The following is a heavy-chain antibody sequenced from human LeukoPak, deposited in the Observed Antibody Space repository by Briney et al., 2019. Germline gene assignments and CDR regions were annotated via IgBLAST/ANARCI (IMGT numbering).Heavy chain of an antibody. CDR3: AKEGLISGWTYHFDH. CDR2: IAYDGSNK. J-gene: IGHJ4*01. V-gene: IGHV3-30*18. Sequence: PGGSLRLSCAASEFTFSSYWMHWVRQAPGKGLEWVALIAYDGSNKFYTDSVKGRFTISRDNSRSTLYLQMSSLRAEDTALYYCAKEGLISGWTYHFDHWGQGTLVTVSS. D-gene: IGHD6-19*01. CDR1: EFTFSSYW.